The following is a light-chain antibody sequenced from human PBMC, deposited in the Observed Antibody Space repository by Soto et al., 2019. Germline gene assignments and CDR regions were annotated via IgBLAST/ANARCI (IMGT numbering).Light chain of an antibody. V-gene: IGKV1-5*01. Sequence: DIQMTQSPSTLSASVGDRVTITCRASQSVRNWLAWYQQKPGKVPKLLIFEASSLEVGVPSRFSGSGSGTEFTLTISSLQADDFATYYCQQYHRLMYTFGQGTKLEIK. J-gene: IGKJ2*01. CDR2: EAS. CDR1: QSVRNW. CDR3: QQYHRLMYT.